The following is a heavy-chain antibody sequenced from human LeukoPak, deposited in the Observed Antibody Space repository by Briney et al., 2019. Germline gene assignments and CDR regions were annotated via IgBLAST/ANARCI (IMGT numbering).Heavy chain of an antibody. V-gene: IGHV3-33*01. D-gene: IGHD6-19*01. Sequence: GGSRRLSCAASGFTFSSYGMHWVRQAPGKGLEWVAVIWYDGSNKYYADSVKGRFTISRDNSKNTLYLQMNSLRAEDTAVYYCARAVAGPGEDYWGQGTLVIVSS. J-gene: IGHJ4*02. CDR1: GFTFSSYG. CDR2: IWYDGSNK. CDR3: ARAVAGPGEDY.